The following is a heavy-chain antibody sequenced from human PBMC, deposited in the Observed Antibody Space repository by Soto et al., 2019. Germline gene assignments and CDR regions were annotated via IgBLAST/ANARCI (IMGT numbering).Heavy chain of an antibody. CDR1: GFTFSSYA. J-gene: IGHJ4*02. Sequence: PGGSLRLSCAASGFTFSSYAMHWDRQAPGKGLEWVAVISYDGSNKYYADSVKGRFTVSRDNSKNTLYLQMNSLRAEDTAVYYCASRSSGWYFDYWGQGTLVTVSS. CDR2: ISYDGSNK. D-gene: IGHD6-19*01. V-gene: IGHV3-30-3*01. CDR3: ASRSSGWYFDY.